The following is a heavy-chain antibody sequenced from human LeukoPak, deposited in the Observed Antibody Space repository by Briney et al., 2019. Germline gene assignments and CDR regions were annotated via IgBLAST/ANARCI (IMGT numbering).Heavy chain of an antibody. CDR2: ISPGDSDT. V-gene: IGHV5-51*01. CDR3: ARLRAYCGGDCYLGTYYYYMDV. D-gene: IGHD2-21*01. Sequence: GESLKISCKGSGYNFTNYWIGWVRQMPGKGLDWMGIISPGDSDTTYSPSFQGPVTISADKPISTAYLQWSSLKASDTAMYYCARLRAYCGGDCYLGTYYYYMDVWGKRTTVTVSS. CDR1: GYNFTNYW. J-gene: IGHJ6*03.